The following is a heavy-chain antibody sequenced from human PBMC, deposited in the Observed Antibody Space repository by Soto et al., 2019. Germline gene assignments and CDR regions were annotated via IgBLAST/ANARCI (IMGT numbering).Heavy chain of an antibody. CDR3: AIEYSSSPPYYPIGY. J-gene: IGHJ4*02. CDR2: IIPIFGTA. CDR1: GGTFSSYS. V-gene: IGHV1-69*13. Sequence: SVKVSCKSSGGTFSSYSISCVRQAPGQGLEWMGGIIPIFGTANYAQKFQGRVTITADESTSTAYMELSSLRSEDTAVYYCAIEYSSSPPYYPIGYWGQGTLVTVSS. D-gene: IGHD6-6*01.